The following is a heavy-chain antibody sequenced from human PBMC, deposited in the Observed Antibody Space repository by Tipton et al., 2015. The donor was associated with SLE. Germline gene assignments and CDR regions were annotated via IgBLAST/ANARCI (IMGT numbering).Heavy chain of an antibody. D-gene: IGHD1-26*01. V-gene: IGHV4-39*01. CDR1: GGSISSSSYY. CDR3: ARQGSQGAFDI. Sequence: TLSLTCTVSGGSISSSSYYWGWIRQPPGKGLEWIGSIYYSGSTYYNPSLKSRVTISVDTSKNQFSLKLSSVTAADTAVYYCARQGSQGAFDIWGQGTMVTVSS. CDR2: IYYSGST. J-gene: IGHJ3*02.